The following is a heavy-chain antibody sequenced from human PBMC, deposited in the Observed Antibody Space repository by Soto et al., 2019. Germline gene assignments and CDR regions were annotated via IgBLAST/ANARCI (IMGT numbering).Heavy chain of an antibody. V-gene: IGHV4-38-2*02. CDR1: GYSISNGYY. D-gene: IGHD3-22*01. J-gene: IGHJ4*02. CDR2: IYHSGTT. Sequence: SETLSLTCTVSGYSISNGYYWGWIRQSPEKGLEWIGTIYHSGTTYYNPSLKSRVTISVDTSKNQFSLKLSSVTAADTAVYYCARQTGYYYDSSGYSSPGDFDYWGQGTLVTVSS. CDR3: ARQTGYYYDSSGYSSPGDFDY.